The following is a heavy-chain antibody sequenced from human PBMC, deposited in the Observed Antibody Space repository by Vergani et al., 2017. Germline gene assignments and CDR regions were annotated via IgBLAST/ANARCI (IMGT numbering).Heavy chain of an antibody. V-gene: IGHV3-74*03. Sequence: DVHLAESGGGFFQPGGSLRLSCSASSFSFNSYWMHWVRQVPGKGLLWVSRIKSDGSITAYADSVKGRFTISRDNAQNTLYLQMNSLRVEDTGVYYCARARCIETCYMSNWLDSWGQGTLVTVS. CDR1: SFSFNSYW. CDR2: IKSDGSIT. CDR3: ARARCIETCYMSNWLDS. J-gene: IGHJ4*02. D-gene: IGHD3-9*01.